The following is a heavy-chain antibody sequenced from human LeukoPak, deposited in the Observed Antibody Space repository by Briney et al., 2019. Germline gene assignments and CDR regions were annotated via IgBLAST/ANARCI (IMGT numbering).Heavy chain of an antibody. D-gene: IGHD3-10*01. V-gene: IGHV3-30*04. CDR2: ISYDGSNK. Sequence: PGRSLRLFCTASGSTFSSYAMHWVRQAPGKGLEWVAVISYDGSNKYYADSVKGRFTISRDNSKNTLYLQMNSLRAEDTAVYYCARGYYGYLENWFDPWGQGTLVTVSS. CDR3: ARGYYGYLENWFDP. J-gene: IGHJ5*02. CDR1: GSTFSSYA.